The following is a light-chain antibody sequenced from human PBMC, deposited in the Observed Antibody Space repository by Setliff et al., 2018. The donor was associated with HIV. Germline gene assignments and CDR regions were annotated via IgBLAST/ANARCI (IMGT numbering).Light chain of an antibody. Sequence: QSVLTQPPSVSATPGQKVTISCSGSGSNIGNNYVSWYQQLPGTAPKLLIYDNYKRPSGIPDRFSGSRSGTSATLGITGLQTGDEADYYCGTWDTSLSAGWVFGTGTKVTVL. CDR2: DNY. CDR3: GTWDTSLSAGWV. V-gene: IGLV1-51*01. CDR1: GSNIGNNY. J-gene: IGLJ1*01.